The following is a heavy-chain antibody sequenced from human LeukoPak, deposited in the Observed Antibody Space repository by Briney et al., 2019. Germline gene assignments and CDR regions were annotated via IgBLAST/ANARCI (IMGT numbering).Heavy chain of an antibody. J-gene: IGHJ4*02. Sequence: GGSVKVSCKASGYTFTSYGISGVRQAPGQGLEWMGWISAYNGNTNYAQKLQGRVTMTTDTSTSTAYMELRSLRSDDTAVYYWSKGRGYSYVIDFDYWGQGTLVTVSS. CDR1: GYTFTSYG. V-gene: IGHV1-18*01. CDR3: SKGRGYSYVIDFDY. CDR2: ISAYNGNT. D-gene: IGHD5-18*01.